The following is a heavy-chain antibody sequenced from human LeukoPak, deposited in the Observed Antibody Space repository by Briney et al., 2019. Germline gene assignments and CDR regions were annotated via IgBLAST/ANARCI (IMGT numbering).Heavy chain of an antibody. CDR1: GFTFSSYA. CDR3: ARGVRIAVAGYIDY. V-gene: IGHV3-23*01. J-gene: IGHJ4*02. Sequence: GGSLRLSCAASGFTFSSYAMSWVRQAPGKGLEWVSSINGRGGSTYYADSVKGRFTISRDNSKNTLYLQMNSLRAEDTAVYYCARGVRIAVAGYIDYWGQGTLVTVSS. D-gene: IGHD6-19*01. CDR2: INGRGGST.